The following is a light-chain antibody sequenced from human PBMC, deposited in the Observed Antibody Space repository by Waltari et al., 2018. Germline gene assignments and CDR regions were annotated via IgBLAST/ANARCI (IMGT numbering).Light chain of an antibody. Sequence: TQSPATLSLSPGERATLSCRASQSVSNWLAWYQQKPGKAPKLLIHKASNLESGVPSRCSGSGSGTEFTFTIQSLQPDDLASYHCQQSDTPPWTFGQGTKVEIK. V-gene: IGKV1-5*03. CDR2: KAS. CDR3: QQSDTPPWT. J-gene: IGKJ1*01. CDR1: QSVSNW.